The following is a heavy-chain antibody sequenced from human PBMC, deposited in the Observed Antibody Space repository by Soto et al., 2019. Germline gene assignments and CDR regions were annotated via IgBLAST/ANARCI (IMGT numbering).Heavy chain of an antibody. J-gene: IGHJ5*02. CDR3: ARLKQDYAVA. D-gene: IGHD3-16*01. V-gene: IGHV1-8*01. CDR2: MNPNSGNT. CDR1: GYTFTSYD. Sequence: QVQLVQSGAEVKKPGASVKVSCKASGYTFTSYDINWVRLATGQGLEWMGWMNPNSGNTAYSQKFQGRVTMTRNPSISTAYMVLSSLRSEDTAVYYCARLKQDYAVAWGQGTLVTVSS.